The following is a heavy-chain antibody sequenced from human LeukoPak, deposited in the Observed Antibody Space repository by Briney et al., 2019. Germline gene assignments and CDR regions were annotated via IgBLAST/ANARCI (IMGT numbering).Heavy chain of an antibody. CDR3: ATLPFGQGPVWTGDY. V-gene: IGHV1-46*01. D-gene: IGHD3-16*01. J-gene: IGHJ4*02. CDR1: GSTFTSYY. Sequence: ASGNLSCKAAGSTFTSYYMHWVRQAPGQGREWMGIINPSGRSRSYTQKFPGRGTLTRATATSTVYMELSSLRSEATAVYYCATLPFGQGPVWTGDYWGQGTLVTVAS. CDR2: INPSGRSR.